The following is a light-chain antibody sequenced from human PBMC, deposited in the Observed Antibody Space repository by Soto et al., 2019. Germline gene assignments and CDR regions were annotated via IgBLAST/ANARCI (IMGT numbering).Light chain of an antibody. CDR2: DAS. V-gene: IGKV1-33*01. Sequence: DIELPPSPSSLSAPVGARVFTTCQASQDISNYLNWYQQKPGKAPKLLIYDASNLETGVPSRFSGSGSGTDFTFTISRLQPEDIATYYCQQYDNLPLTFGGGTKVDIK. J-gene: IGKJ4*01. CDR3: QQYDNLPLT. CDR1: QDISNY.